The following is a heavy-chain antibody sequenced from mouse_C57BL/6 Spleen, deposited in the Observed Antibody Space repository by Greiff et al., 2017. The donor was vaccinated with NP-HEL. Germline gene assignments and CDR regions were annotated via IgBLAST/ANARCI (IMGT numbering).Heavy chain of an antibody. CDR1: GFTFTDYY. Sequence: EVKLMESGGGLVQPGGSLSLSCAASGFTFTDYYMSWVRQPPGKALEWLGFIRNKANGYTTEYSASVKGRFTISRDNSQSILYLQMNALRAEDSATYYCARYTSMDYWGQGTSVTVSS. V-gene: IGHV7-3*01. CDR3: ARYTSMDY. CDR2: IRNKANGYTT. J-gene: IGHJ4*01.